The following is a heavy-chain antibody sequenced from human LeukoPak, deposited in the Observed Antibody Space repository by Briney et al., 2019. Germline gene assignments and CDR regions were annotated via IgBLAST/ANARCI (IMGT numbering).Heavy chain of an antibody. CDR2: ISPYNGKT. V-gene: IGHV1-3*01. D-gene: IGHD4-17*01. CDR1: EYTFANYY. J-gene: IGHJ4*02. Sequence: VASVKVSCTASEYTFANYYIHWVRQAPGQGPEWMGWISPYNGKTNFAQKFQGRVTITRDTSASTAYMELSSLRSEDTAVYYCARDLYGDYAFDYWGQGTLVTVSS. CDR3: ARDLYGDYAFDY.